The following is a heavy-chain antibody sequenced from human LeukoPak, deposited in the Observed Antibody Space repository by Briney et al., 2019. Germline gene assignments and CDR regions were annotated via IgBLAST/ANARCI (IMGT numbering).Heavy chain of an antibody. CDR3: AKQTPQWLVDY. D-gene: IGHD6-19*01. CDR1: GFIFGDYN. J-gene: IGHJ4*02. CDR2: ISGSGGST. Sequence: GGSLRLSCAVSGFIFGDYNMNWVRQAPGTGLEWVSAISGSGGSTYYADSVKGRFTVSRDNSKNTLYLQMNSLRADDTAVYYCAKQTPQWLVDYWGQGTLVTVSS. V-gene: IGHV3-23*01.